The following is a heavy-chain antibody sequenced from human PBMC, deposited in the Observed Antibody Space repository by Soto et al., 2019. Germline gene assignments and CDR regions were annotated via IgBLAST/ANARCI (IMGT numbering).Heavy chain of an antibody. V-gene: IGHV4-31*03. CDR2: INHRGSL. CDR3: ARELPQRQGRNMDV. CDR1: GGSMTSGDHY. Sequence: SDTLSLNCTVTGGSMTSGDHYWTWIRHRPGEGLEWFGYINHRGSLYYNPSLKSRVSMSLDTSMNQLSLNLACVTAADTTVQNCARELPQRQGRNMDVWGQGTTVTVAS. J-gene: IGHJ6*02. D-gene: IGHD3-10*01.